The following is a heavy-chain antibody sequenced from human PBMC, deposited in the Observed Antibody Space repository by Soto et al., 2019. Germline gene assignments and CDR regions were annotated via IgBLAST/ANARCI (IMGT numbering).Heavy chain of an antibody. J-gene: IGHJ6*02. CDR2: ISWNSGSI. CDR1: GFDFSIYA. V-gene: IGHV3-9*01. CDR3: AKDIQGSDPYGMDV. Sequence: GGSLRLSCAASGFDFSIYAMHWVRQVPGKGLEWVSSISWNSGSIAYADSVKGRFTISRDNAKNSLYLQMNSLRVEDTALFYCAKDIQGSDPYGMDVWGLGTTVTVSS.